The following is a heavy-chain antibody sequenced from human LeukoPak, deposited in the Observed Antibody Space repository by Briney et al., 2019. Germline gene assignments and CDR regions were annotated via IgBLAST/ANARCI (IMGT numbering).Heavy chain of an antibody. V-gene: IGHV1-46*01. CDR3: AREVPRWNYFDY. CDR1: GYTFTSYY. J-gene: IGHJ4*02. Sequence: ASVKVSCKASGYTFTSYYMHWVRQAPGQGLEWMGIINPSGGSTSYAQKFQGRVTMTRDTSTSIVYMELSSLRSEDTAVYYCAREVPRWNYFDYWGQGTLVTVSS. D-gene: IGHD2-15*01. CDR2: INPSGGST.